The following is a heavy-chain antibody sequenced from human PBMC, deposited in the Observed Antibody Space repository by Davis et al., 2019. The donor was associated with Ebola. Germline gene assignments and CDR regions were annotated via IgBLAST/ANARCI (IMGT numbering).Heavy chain of an antibody. CDR3: TTPTDYGGNSGVDY. V-gene: IGHV3-23*01. CDR2: ISGSGGST. D-gene: IGHD4-23*01. CDR1: GFTFSNYA. J-gene: IGHJ4*02. Sequence: GESLKISCAASGFTFSNYAMSWVRQAPGQGLEWVSAISGSGGSTYYADSVKGRFTISRDDSKNTAYLQMNSLKTEDTAVYYCTTPTDYGGNSGVDYWGQGTLVTVSS.